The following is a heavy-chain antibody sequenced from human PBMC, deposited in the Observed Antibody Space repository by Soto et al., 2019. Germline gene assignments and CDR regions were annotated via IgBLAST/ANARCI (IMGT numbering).Heavy chain of an antibody. J-gene: IGHJ6*02. D-gene: IGHD3-22*01. Sequence: QVQLQESGPGLVKPSETLSLTCTVSGGSISSYYWSWIRQPAGKGLEWIGRIYTSGSTNYNPSLKSRVTMSVDTSKNQFSLKLSSVTAADTAVYYCARPLPNYYDSSGYYGGYYGMDVWGQGTTVTVSS. V-gene: IGHV4-4*07. CDR1: GGSISSYY. CDR2: IYTSGST. CDR3: ARPLPNYYDSSGYYGGYYGMDV.